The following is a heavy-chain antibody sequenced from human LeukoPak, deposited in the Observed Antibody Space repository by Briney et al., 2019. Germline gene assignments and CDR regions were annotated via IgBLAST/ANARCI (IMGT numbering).Heavy chain of an antibody. J-gene: IGHJ6*03. Sequence: TGGSLRLSCAASGFTFSDYYMSWLRQAPGKGLEWVSYISSSGSTIYYADSVKGRFTISRDNAKNSLYLQMNSLRAEDTAVYYCARDGGPTMTTVTIGYMDVWGKGTTVTISS. CDR2: ISSSGSTI. D-gene: IGHD4-17*01. CDR3: ARDGGPTMTTVTIGYMDV. V-gene: IGHV3-11*01. CDR1: GFTFSDYY.